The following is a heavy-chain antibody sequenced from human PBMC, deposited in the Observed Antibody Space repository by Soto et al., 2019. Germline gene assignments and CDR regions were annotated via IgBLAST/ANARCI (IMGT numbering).Heavy chain of an antibody. CDR1: GYSFTSYW. D-gene: IGHD1-1*01. Sequence: EVQLVQSGAEVKKPGESLKISCKGSGYSFTSYWIGWVRQMPGKGLEWMGIIYPGDSDTRYSPSFQGQVTISADKSISTAYLQWSSLKASDTAMYYCARHTHWNDVKVTLFDYWGQGTLVTVSS. J-gene: IGHJ4*02. V-gene: IGHV5-51*01. CDR2: IYPGDSDT. CDR3: ARHTHWNDVKVTLFDY.